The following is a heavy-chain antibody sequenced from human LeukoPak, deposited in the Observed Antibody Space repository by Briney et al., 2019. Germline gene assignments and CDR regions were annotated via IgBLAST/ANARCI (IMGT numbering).Heavy chain of an antibody. J-gene: IGHJ4*02. CDR1: GGTFSSYA. CDR2: IIPIFGTA. V-gene: IGHV1-69*05. D-gene: IGHD5-24*01. Sequence: SVKVSCKASGGTFSSYAISWVRQAPGQGLEWMGRIIPIFGTANYAQKFQGRVTITTDESTSTACMELSSLRSEDTAVYYCARDRGRGKMATTPFDYWGQGTLVTVSS. CDR3: ARDRGRGKMATTPFDY.